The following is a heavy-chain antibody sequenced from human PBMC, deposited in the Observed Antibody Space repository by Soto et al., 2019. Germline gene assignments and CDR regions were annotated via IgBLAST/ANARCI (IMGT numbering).Heavy chain of an antibody. J-gene: IGHJ6*02. Sequence: SETLSLTCAVSGYAISSGHSWGWIRQPPGKGLEWIGSIFHTGSTYYNPSLKSRVTLSVDTSKNQFSLKLSSVTAADTAVYFCATLPRLDGMDVWGQGTTVTVSS. V-gene: IGHV4-38-2*01. CDR2: IFHTGST. CDR1: GYAISSGHS. D-gene: IGHD6-25*01. CDR3: ATLPRLDGMDV.